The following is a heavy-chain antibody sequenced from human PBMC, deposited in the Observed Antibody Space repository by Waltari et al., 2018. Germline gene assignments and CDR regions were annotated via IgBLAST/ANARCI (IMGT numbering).Heavy chain of an antibody. J-gene: IGHJ4*02. D-gene: IGHD6-13*01. CDR3: ARRLQQLVRRYFDY. CDR1: GGSISSSSYY. CDR2: IYYSGST. Sequence: QLQLQESGPGLVKPSETLSLTCTVSGGSISSSSYYWGWIRQPPGKGLEWIGSIYYSGSTYYNPSLKSRVTISVDTSKNQFSLKLSSVTAADTGVYYCARRLQQLVRRYFDYWGQGTLVTVSS. V-gene: IGHV4-39*01.